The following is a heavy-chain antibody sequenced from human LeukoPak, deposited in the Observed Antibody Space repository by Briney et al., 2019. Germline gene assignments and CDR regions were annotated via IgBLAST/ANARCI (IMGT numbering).Heavy chain of an antibody. J-gene: IGHJ5*02. D-gene: IGHD2-15*01. Sequence: ASVKVSRKASGYTFTSYGISWVRQAPGQGLEWMGWISAYNGNTNYAQKLQGRVTMTTDTSTSTAYMELRSLRSDDTAVYYCARAAPPARYCSGGSCYSGIWFDPWGQGTLVTVSS. CDR3: ARAAPPARYCSGGSCYSGIWFDP. CDR1: GYTFTSYG. CDR2: ISAYNGNT. V-gene: IGHV1-18*01.